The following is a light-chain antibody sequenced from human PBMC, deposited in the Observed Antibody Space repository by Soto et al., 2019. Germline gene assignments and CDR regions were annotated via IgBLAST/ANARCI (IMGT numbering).Light chain of an antibody. Sequence: QSVLTQPPSASGTPGQRVSISCSGSRSNIGSNTVNWYQHLPGTAPRLLIYSNNQRPSGVPDRFSASKSGASASLAIIGLQSEDEADYYCAAWDDSLNGVLFGGGTKLTGL. CDR2: SNN. CDR3: AAWDDSLNGVL. V-gene: IGLV1-44*01. CDR1: RSNIGSNT. J-gene: IGLJ3*02.